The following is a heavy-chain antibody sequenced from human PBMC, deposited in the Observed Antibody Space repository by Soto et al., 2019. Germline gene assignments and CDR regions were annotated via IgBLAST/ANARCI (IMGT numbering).Heavy chain of an antibody. D-gene: IGHD3-3*01. CDR3: ASSMRVLRFLEWQKPWFDP. V-gene: IGHV3-11*01. CDR1: GFTFSDYY. Sequence: GGSLRLSCAASGFTFSDYYLSWIRQAPGKGLEWVSYISSSGSTIYYADSVKGRFTISRDNAKNSLYLQMNSLRAEDTAVYYCASSMRVLRFLEWQKPWFDPWGQGTLVTVSS. J-gene: IGHJ5*02. CDR2: ISSSGSTI.